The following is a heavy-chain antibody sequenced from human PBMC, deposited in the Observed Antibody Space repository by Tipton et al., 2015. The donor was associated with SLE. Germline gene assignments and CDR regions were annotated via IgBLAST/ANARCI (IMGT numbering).Heavy chain of an antibody. D-gene: IGHD4/OR15-4a*01. CDR3: AKDDTLWGYGYFDY. V-gene: IGHV3-30*02. Sequence: SLRLSCAASGFTFSTYAMHWVRQAPGKGLEWVAFIRYDGSDKYYADAVKGRFTISRDNSKNTLDLQMNSLRAEDTAVYYCAKDDTLWGYGYFDYWGQGTLVTVSS. CDR2: IRYDGSDK. J-gene: IGHJ4*02. CDR1: GFTFSTYA.